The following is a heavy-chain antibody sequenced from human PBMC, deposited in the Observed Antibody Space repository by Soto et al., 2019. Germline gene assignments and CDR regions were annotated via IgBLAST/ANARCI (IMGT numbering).Heavy chain of an antibody. CDR1: GFTFSDHY. Sequence: GSLRLSCAASGFTFSDHYMDWVRQAPGKGLEWVGRTRNKANSYTTEYAASVKGRFTISRDDSKNSLYLQMNSLKTEDTAVYYCARGYCSNGVCYRYIDLWGRGTLVTVSS. CDR3: ARGYCSNGVCYRYIDL. V-gene: IGHV3-72*01. D-gene: IGHD2-8*01. CDR2: TRNKANSYTT. J-gene: IGHJ2*01.